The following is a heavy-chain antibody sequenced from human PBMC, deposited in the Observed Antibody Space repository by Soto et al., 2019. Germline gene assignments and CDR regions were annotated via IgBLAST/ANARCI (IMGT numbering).Heavy chain of an antibody. CDR2: ISAYNGNT. D-gene: IGHD3-9*01. CDR3: ARGGEDYDILTDFY. Sequence: GASVKVSCKASCYTFTNFGISWVRQAPGQGLEWMGWISAYNGNTNYAQNFQGRVTMTTDTSTSTAYMELRGLRSDDTAVYYCARGGEDYDILTDFYWGQGTLVTVSS. V-gene: IGHV1-18*01. CDR1: CYTFTNFG. J-gene: IGHJ4*02.